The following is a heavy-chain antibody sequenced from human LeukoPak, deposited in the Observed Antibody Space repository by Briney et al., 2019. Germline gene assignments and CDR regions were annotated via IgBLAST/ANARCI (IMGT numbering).Heavy chain of an antibody. V-gene: IGHV4-38-2*02. D-gene: IGHD3-3*01. Sequence: PSETLSLTCTVSGYSISTDYYWGWIRQSPGKGLEWIASISHSGSTYYNPSLKSRVTISLDTSKNQFSLKLSSVTAADTAVYYCARGRNFWSGYSNWFDPWGQGTLVTVSS. J-gene: IGHJ5*02. CDR2: ISHSGST. CDR1: GYSISTDYY. CDR3: ARGRNFWSGYSNWFDP.